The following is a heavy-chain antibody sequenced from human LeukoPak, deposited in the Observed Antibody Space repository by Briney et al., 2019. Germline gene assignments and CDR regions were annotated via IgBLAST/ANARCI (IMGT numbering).Heavy chain of an antibody. CDR1: GFTFSSYS. CDR3: ARDDFGYCSSTSCYAEREFYYYGMDV. CDR2: ISSSSRYI. J-gene: IGHJ6*02. D-gene: IGHD2-2*01. Sequence: PGGSLRLSCAASGFTFSSYSMNWVRQAPGKGVEWVSSISSSSRYIYYADSVKGRFTISRDNAKNSLYLQMNSLRAEDTAVYYCARDDFGYCSSTSCYAEREFYYYGMDVWGQGTTVTVSS. V-gene: IGHV3-21*01.